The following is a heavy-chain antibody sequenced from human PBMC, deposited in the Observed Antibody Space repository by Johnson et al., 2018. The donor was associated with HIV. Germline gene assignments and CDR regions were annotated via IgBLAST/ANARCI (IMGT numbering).Heavy chain of an antibody. D-gene: IGHD1-26*01. V-gene: IGHV3-74*01. CDR2: INSDGGST. CDR3: AREPALVGANGGWGAFDI. CDR1: GFTFNTYW. J-gene: IGHJ3*02. Sequence: EVQLVESGGGLVQPGGSQRLSCAVSGFTFNTYWMHWVRQAPGKGLVWVARINSDGGSTSYVDSVKGRFTISRDNARNTLYLQMNSLRADDTAVYYCAREPALVGANGGWGAFDIWGQGTLVTVSS.